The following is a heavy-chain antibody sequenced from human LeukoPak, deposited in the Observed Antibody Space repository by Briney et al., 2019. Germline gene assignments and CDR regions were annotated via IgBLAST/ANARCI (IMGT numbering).Heavy chain of an antibody. CDR2: INWNGGST. D-gene: IGHD3-3*01. CDR3: ARGIRFLEWLSGFDY. J-gene: IGHJ4*02. Sequence: GGSLRLSCAASGFTFDDYGMSWVRQVPGKGLEWVSGINWNGGSTVYADSVKGRFTISRDNAKNSLYLQMDSLRVEDTALYYCARGIRFLEWLSGFDYWGQGTLVTVSS. CDR1: GFTFDDYG. V-gene: IGHV3-20*04.